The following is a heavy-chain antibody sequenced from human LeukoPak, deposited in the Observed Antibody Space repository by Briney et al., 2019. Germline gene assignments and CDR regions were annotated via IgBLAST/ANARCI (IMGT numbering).Heavy chain of an antibody. CDR3: ARAEGSWYYYYYYMDV. D-gene: IGHD6-13*01. Sequence: GASVKVSCKASGYTFTNYYIHWVRQAPGQGLEWMGLINPGGGNTNYAQNFQGRVTMTRDTSASTVYMQLSSLRSEDTAVYYCARAEGSWYYYYYYMDVWGKGTTVTVSS. CDR2: INPGGGNT. J-gene: IGHJ6*03. V-gene: IGHV1-46*01. CDR1: GYTFTNYY.